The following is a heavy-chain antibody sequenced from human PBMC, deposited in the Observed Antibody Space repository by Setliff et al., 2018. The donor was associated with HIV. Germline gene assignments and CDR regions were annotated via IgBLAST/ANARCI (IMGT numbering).Heavy chain of an antibody. CDR1: GGSVSDYF. Sequence: SETLSLTCTVSGGSVSDYFWNWIRQPPGKGLEWIGYIYYSGSTNYNPSLESRLSISVDTSKNQFSRRLSSVTAADTAVYYCARGHTWNYYGGDYFGYWGQGSLVTVSS. CDR2: IYYSGST. J-gene: IGHJ4*02. CDR3: ARGHTWNYYGGDYFGY. D-gene: IGHD1-7*01. V-gene: IGHV4-59*02.